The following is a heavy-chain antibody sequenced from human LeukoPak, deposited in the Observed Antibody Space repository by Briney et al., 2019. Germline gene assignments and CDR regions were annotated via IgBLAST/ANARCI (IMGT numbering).Heavy chain of an antibody. CDR3: AAGIQLWFNYYGMDV. V-gene: IGHV3-30*03. D-gene: IGHD5-18*01. CDR1: GSTFSNYG. CDR2: ISYDGSNK. J-gene: IGHJ6*02. Sequence: GGSLRLSCAASGSTFSNYGMHWVRQAPGKGLEWVALISYDGSNKYYADSVKGRFTISRDNSKNTLSLQMNSLRAEDTAVYYCAAGIQLWFNYYGMDVWGQGTTVTVSS.